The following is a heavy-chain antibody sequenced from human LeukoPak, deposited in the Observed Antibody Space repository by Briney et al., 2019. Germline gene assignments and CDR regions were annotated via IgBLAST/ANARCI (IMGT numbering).Heavy chain of an antibody. CDR2: INWNGGST. J-gene: IGHJ3*02. CDR1: GFTFDDYG. CDR3: ARVKLLYGSGIGDAFDI. V-gene: IGHV3-20*04. D-gene: IGHD3-10*01. Sequence: GGSLRLSCAASGFTFDDYGMSWVRQAPGKGLEWVSGINWNGGSTGYEDSEKGRFTISRDNAKNSLYLQMNSLRAEDTALYYCARVKLLYGSGIGDAFDIWGQGTMVTVSS.